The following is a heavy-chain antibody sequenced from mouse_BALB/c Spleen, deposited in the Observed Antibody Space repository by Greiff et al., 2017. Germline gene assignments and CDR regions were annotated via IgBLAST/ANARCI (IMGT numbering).Heavy chain of an antibody. CDR3: ARAGDYYGSSYDY. CDR2: ISSGGST. CDR1: GFTFSSYA. J-gene: IGHJ2*01. D-gene: IGHD1-1*01. V-gene: IGHV5-6-5*01. Sequence: LVESGGGLVKPGGSLKLSCAASGFTFSSYAMSWVRQTPEKRLEWVASISSGGSTYYPDSVKGRFTISRDNARNILYLQMSSLRSEDTAMYYCARAGDYYGSSYDYWGQGTTLTVSS.